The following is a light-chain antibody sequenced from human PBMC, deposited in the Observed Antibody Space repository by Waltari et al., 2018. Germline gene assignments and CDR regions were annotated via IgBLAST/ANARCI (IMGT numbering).Light chain of an antibody. J-gene: IGKJ1*01. Sequence: RATLSCRASQSVSRYLAWYQQKPGQAPRLLIYDTSTRATGIPDRFSGSGSGTDFSLTISRLDPEDFAVYYCQKYGTLPATFGQGTKVEVK. CDR3: QKYGTLPAT. V-gene: IGKV3-20*01. CDR2: DTS. CDR1: QSVSRY.